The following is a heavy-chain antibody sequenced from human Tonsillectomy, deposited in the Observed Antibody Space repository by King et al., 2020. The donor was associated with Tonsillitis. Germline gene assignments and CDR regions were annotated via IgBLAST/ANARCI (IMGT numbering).Heavy chain of an antibody. CDR3: AKDKPTAMVALDY. D-gene: IGHD5-18*01. CDR1: GYIFSKFG. J-gene: IGHJ4*02. CDR2: VSGYNGDT. V-gene: IGHV1-18*01. Sequence: QLVQSGPEVKKPGASVRVSCKASGYIFSKFGITWVRQAPGQGLEWVGWVSGYNGDTKYAQSFQGRDTMTTDTSTTTAYMDLSSLRTDDTAVYYCAKDKPTAMVALDYWGQGTLVTVSS.